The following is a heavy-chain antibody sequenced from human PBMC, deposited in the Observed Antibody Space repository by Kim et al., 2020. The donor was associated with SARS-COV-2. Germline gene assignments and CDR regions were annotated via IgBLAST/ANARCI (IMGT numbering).Heavy chain of an antibody. V-gene: IGHV3-11*04. Sequence: GGSLRLSCVASGFTFSDYYMSWIRQAPGKGPEWLSHISSSSGLIYYADSVKGRFTISRDNAKRSLFLQMDRLRVEDTAIYYCARSLNGWSGGYFQHWGQGTLVTVSS. CDR2: ISSSSGLI. D-gene: IGHD6-19*01. CDR3: ARSLNGWSGGYFQH. CDR1: GFTFSDYY. J-gene: IGHJ1*01.